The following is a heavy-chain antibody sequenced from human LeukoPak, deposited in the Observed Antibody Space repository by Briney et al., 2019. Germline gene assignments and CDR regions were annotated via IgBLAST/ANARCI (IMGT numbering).Heavy chain of an antibody. J-gene: IGHJ5*02. D-gene: IGHD6-13*01. CDR3: ARDWAAAGIGAWFDP. Sequence: KSSETLSLTCTVCGASISSYYWSWIRQPPGKGLEWIGYIDDSGSTKYSPSLKSRVTISLDTSKNRFSLKLSSVTAADTAVYYCARDWAAAGIGAWFDPWGQGILVTVSS. CDR1: GASISSYY. V-gene: IGHV4-59*01. CDR2: IDDSGST.